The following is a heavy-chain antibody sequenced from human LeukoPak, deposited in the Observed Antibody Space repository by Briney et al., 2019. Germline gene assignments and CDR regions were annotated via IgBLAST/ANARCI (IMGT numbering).Heavy chain of an antibody. D-gene: IGHD3-16*01. Sequence: PSETLSLTCTVSGGSISSSSYYWGWIRQPPGQGLEWIGSIYYSGSTYYNPSLKSRVTISVDTSKNQFSLKLSSVTAADTAVYYCARSVRAGGYYFDYWGQGTLVTVSS. V-gene: IGHV4-39*01. CDR3: ARSVRAGGYYFDY. CDR2: IYYSGST. CDR1: GGSISSSSYY. J-gene: IGHJ4*02.